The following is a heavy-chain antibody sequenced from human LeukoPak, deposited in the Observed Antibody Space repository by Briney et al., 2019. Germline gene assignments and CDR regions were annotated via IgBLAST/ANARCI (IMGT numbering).Heavy chain of an antibody. D-gene: IGHD6-6*01. CDR1: GFTFSSYA. CDR3: ARDALSSSLSVARRGYMDV. CDR2: ISYDGSNK. V-gene: IGHV3-30*04. Sequence: GRSLRLSCAASGFTFSSYAMHWVRQAPGKGLEWVAVISYDGSNKYYADSVKGRFTISRDNSKTTLYLQMNSLRAEDTAVYYCARDALSSSLSVARRGYMDVWGKGTTVAVSS. J-gene: IGHJ6*03.